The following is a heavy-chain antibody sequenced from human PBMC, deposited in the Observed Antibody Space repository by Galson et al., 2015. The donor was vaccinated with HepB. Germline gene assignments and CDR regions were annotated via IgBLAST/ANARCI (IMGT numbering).Heavy chain of an antibody. CDR3: TRDARISSTPYCSGGSCYDPRFDY. D-gene: IGHD2-15*01. Sequence: SLRLSCAASGFTFSNAWMSWVRQAPGKGLEWVGFIRSKAYGGTTEYAASVKGRFTISRDDSKSIAYLQMNSLKTEDTAVYYCTRDARISSTPYCSGGSCYDPRFDYWGQGTLVTVSS. J-gene: IGHJ4*02. V-gene: IGHV3-49*04. CDR1: GFTFSNAW. CDR2: IRSKAYGGTT.